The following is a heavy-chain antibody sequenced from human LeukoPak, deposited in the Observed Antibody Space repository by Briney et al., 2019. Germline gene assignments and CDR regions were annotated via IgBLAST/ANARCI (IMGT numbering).Heavy chain of an antibody. J-gene: IGHJ6*02. V-gene: IGHV4-61*02. Sequence: KTSQTLSLTCTVSGGSISSGSYYWSWIRQPAGKGLEWIGRIYTSGSTNYNPSLKSRVTISVGTSKNQFSLKLSSVTAADTAVYYCAGLLLSGEYYYYYGMDVWGQGTTVTVSS. CDR1: GGSISSGSYY. D-gene: IGHD2-2*01. CDR2: IYTSGST. CDR3: AGLLLSGEYYYYYGMDV.